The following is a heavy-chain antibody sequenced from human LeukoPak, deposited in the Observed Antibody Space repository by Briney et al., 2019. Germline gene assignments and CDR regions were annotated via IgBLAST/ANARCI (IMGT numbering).Heavy chain of an antibody. D-gene: IGHD3-9*01. V-gene: IGHV3-30*02. J-gene: IGHJ4*02. CDR1: GFTFSSYG. CDR3: AKDRVLRYFDWLFDLGY. Sequence: GGSLRLSCAASGFTFSSYGMHWVRQAPGKGLEWVAFIRYDGSNKYYADSVKGRFTISRDNSKNTLYLQMNSLRAEDTAVYYCAKDRVLRYFDWLFDLGYWGQGTLVTVSS. CDR2: IRYDGSNK.